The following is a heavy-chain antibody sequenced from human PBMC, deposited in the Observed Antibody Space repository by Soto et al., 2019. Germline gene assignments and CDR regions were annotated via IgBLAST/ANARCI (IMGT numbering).Heavy chain of an antibody. CDR3: ARVKWGLDYHSGMDV. Sequence: QVQLVQSGAEVKKSGASVKVSCKASGYSVSDYFIQWVRQAPGQGLEWVAWINPKTAATNYAKKFQGRVSLTSDTSCSTAYMDLARLIPDNTAVYYCARVKWGLDYHSGMDVWGQGTTVIVSS. D-gene: IGHD1-26*01. V-gene: IGHV1-2*02. J-gene: IGHJ6*02. CDR2: INPKTAAT. CDR1: GYSVSDYF.